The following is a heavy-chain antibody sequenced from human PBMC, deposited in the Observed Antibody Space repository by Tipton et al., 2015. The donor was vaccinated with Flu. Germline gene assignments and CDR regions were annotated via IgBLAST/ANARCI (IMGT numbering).Heavy chain of an antibody. CDR1: GYSISSGYY. CDR3: ASPPLMPGSSGWYPTLNAFDI. J-gene: IGHJ3*02. CDR2: IYHSGST. V-gene: IGHV4-38-2*01. Sequence: TLSLTCAVSGYSISSGYYWDWIRQPPGKGLEWIGSIYHSGSTYYNPSLKSRVTISVDTSKNQFSLKLSSVTAADTAVYYCASPPLMPGSSGWYPTLNAFDIWGQGTMVTVSS. D-gene: IGHD6-19*01.